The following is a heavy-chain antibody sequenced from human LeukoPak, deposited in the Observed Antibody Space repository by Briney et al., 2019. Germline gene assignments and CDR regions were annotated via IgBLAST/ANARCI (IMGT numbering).Heavy chain of an antibody. Sequence: GASVKVSCKASGYTFTSYAMHWVRQAPGQRLEWMGWINAGNGNTKYSQKFQGRVTITRDTSASTAYMALSSLRSEDTAVYYCARADYDFWSGYYSSRGYFDYWGQGTLVTVSS. V-gene: IGHV1-3*01. D-gene: IGHD3-3*01. CDR3: ARADYDFWSGYYSSRGYFDY. CDR2: INAGNGNT. CDR1: GYTFTSYA. J-gene: IGHJ4*02.